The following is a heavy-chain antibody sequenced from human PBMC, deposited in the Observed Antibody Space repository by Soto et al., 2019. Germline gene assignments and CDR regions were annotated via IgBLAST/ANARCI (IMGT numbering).Heavy chain of an antibody. Sequence: QVQLVESGGGVVQPGRSLRLSCAASGFTFSSYGMHWVRQAPGKGLEWVAVIWYDGSNKYYADSVKGRFTISRDNSKNTLYLQMNSLRAEDTAVYYCASYDYVWGSYRQSAFGIWGQGTMVTVSS. CDR1: GFTFSSYG. J-gene: IGHJ3*02. CDR3: ASYDYVWGSYRQSAFGI. CDR2: IWYDGSNK. D-gene: IGHD3-16*02. V-gene: IGHV3-33*01.